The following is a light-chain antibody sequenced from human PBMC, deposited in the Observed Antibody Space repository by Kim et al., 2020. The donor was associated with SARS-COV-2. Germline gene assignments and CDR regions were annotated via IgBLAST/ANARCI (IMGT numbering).Light chain of an antibody. CDR1: QSVSSSF. CDR2: SAS. Sequence: EIVLTQSPGTLSLSPGERATLSCRASQSVSSSFLAWYQQKLGQAPRLLIYSASSRATGIPDRFIGSGSGTDFTLTISRLEPEDFAVYYCQQYGSSPVTFGGGTKVDIK. CDR3: QQYGSSPVT. J-gene: IGKJ4*01. V-gene: IGKV3-20*01.